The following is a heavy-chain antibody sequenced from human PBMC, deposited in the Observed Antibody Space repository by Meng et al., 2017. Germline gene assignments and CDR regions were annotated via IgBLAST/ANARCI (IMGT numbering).Heavy chain of an antibody. CDR2: IKQDGSEK. J-gene: IGHJ4*02. V-gene: IGHV3-7*01. D-gene: IGHD5-18*01. CDR3: ARERRGYSYGRNFDY. Sequence: GESLKISCAASGFTFSSYAMHWVRQAPGKGLEWVANIKQDGSEKYYVDSVKGRFTISRDNAKNSLYLQMNSLRAEDTAVYYCARERRGYSYGRNFDYWGQGTLVTVSS. CDR1: GFTFSSYA.